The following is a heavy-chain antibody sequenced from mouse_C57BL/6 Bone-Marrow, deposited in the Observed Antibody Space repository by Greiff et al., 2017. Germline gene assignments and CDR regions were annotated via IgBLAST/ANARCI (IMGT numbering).Heavy chain of an antibody. Sequence: VKLMESGPGLVQPSQSLSITCTVSGFSLTSYGVHWVRQSPGKGLEWLGVIWRGGSTDYNAAFMSRLSITKDNSKSQVFFKMNSLQADDTAIYYWAKLYSNYFYWYFDVWGTGTTVTVSS. J-gene: IGHJ1*03. D-gene: IGHD2-5*01. CDR1: GFSLTSYG. CDR2: IWRGGST. CDR3: AKLYSNYFYWYFDV. V-gene: IGHV2-5*01.